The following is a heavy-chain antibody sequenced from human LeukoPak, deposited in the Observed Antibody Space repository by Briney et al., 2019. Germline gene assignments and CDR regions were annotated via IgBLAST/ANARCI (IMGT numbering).Heavy chain of an antibody. CDR1: GGSFSGYY. Sequence: SETLSLTCAVYGGSFSGYYWSWIRQPPXXXLEWIGEINHSGSTNYNPSLKSRVTISVDTSKNQFSLKLSSVTAADTAVYYCARTPGRGYGSGSYYDRFDYWGQGTLVTVSS. CDR3: ARTPGRGYGSGSYYDRFDY. CDR2: INHSGST. D-gene: IGHD3-10*01. V-gene: IGHV4-34*01. J-gene: IGHJ4*02.